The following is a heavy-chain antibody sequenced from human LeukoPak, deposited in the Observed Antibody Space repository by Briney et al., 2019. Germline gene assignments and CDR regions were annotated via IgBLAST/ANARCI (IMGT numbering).Heavy chain of an antibody. Sequence: GGSLRLSCAASGFTFDDHAMHWVRQAPGKGLEWVSLISGDGGSTYYADSVKGRFTISRDNSKNSLYLQMNSLRTEDTALYYCAKDIEWQVEMATMGYWGQGTLVTVSS. CDR2: ISGDGGST. D-gene: IGHD5-24*01. J-gene: IGHJ4*02. CDR3: AKDIEWQVEMATMGY. CDR1: GFTFDDHA. V-gene: IGHV3-43*02.